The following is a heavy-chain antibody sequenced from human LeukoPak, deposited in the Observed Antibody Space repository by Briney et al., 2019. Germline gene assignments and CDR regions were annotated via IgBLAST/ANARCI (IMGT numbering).Heavy chain of an antibody. CDR3: ARVDRGYSYGFEDWFDP. Sequence: ASVKVSCKASGYTFTGYYMHWVRQAPGQGLEWMGWINPNSGGTNYAQKFQGRVTMTRDTSISTAYMELSRLRSDDTAVYYCARVDRGYSYGFEDWFDPWGQGTLVTVSS. CDR2: INPNSGGT. D-gene: IGHD5-18*01. V-gene: IGHV1-2*02. CDR1: GYTFTGYY. J-gene: IGHJ5*02.